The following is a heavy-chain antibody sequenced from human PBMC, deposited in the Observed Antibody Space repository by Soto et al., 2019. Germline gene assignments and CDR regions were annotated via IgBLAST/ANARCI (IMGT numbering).Heavy chain of an antibody. J-gene: IGHJ4*02. Sequence: GESLNISCKASWYSFSLYLMGGGRQMPGKGLEWMGIIYPGDSDTRYSPSFQGQVTISADKSISTAYLQWSSLKASDTAMYYCASGSYYAIDYWGRGTQVTVSS. CDR1: WYSFSLYL. CDR2: IYPGDSDT. D-gene: IGHD1-26*01. CDR3: ASGSYYAIDY. V-gene: IGHV5-51*01.